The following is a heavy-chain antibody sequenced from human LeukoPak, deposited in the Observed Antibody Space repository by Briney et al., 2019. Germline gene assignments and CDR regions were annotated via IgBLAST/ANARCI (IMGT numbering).Heavy chain of an antibody. Sequence: SETLSLTCTVSGGSISSYYWSWIRQPPGKGLEWIGYIYSSGSTNYNPSLESRVTISVDTSKNQFSLNLTSVTAADTAVYYCARGRSGYYSRGGDLDYWGQGTLVTVSS. CDR2: IYSSGST. J-gene: IGHJ4*02. D-gene: IGHD3-22*01. CDR3: ARGRSGYYSRGGDLDY. CDR1: GGSISSYY. V-gene: IGHV4-59*12.